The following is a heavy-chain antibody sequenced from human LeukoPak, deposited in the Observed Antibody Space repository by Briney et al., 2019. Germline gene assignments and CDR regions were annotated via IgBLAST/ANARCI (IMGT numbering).Heavy chain of an antibody. V-gene: IGHV1-69*04. D-gene: IGHD2-2*02. J-gene: IGHJ5*02. Sequence: SVKVSCKASGGTFSSYAISWVRQAPGQGLEWMGRIIPILGIANYAQKFQGRVTITADKSTSTAYMELSSLRSEDTAVYYCARGDIVVLPAGIPHNWFDPWGQGTLVTVSS. CDR3: ARGDIVVLPAGIPHNWFDP. CDR1: GGTFSSYA. CDR2: IIPILGIA.